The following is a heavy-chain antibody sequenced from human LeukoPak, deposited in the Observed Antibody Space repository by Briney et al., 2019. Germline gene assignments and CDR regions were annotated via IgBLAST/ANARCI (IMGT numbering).Heavy chain of an antibody. CDR1: GGSFSGYY. CDR3: ARGLRVRYYYDGSGYPDLDY. Sequence: SETLSLTCAVYGGSFSGYYWSWIRQPPGKGLEWIGEINHSGSTNYNPSLKSRVTISVDTSKNQFSLKLSSVTAADTAVYYCARGLRVRYYYDGSGYPDLDYWGQGTLVTVSS. V-gene: IGHV4-34*01. CDR2: INHSGST. J-gene: IGHJ4*02. D-gene: IGHD3-22*01.